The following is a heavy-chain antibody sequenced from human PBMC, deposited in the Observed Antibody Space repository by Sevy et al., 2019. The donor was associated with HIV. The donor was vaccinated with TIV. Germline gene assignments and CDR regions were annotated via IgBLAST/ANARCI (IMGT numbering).Heavy chain of an antibody. V-gene: IGHV3-48*02. D-gene: IGHD3-10*01. CDR3: ARDNYLTMVRGVTHNWFDP. J-gene: IGHJ5*02. Sequence: RGSLRLSCAASGFTFSSYSMNWVRQAPGKGLERVSYISSSSSTIYYADSVKGLFTISRDNAKNSLYLQMNSLSDEDTAEYHCARDNYLTMVRGVTHNWFDPWGQGTLVVVSS. CDR1: GFTFSSYS. CDR2: ISSSSSTI.